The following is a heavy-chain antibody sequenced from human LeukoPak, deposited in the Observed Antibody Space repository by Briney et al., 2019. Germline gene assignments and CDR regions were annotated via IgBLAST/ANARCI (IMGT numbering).Heavy chain of an antibody. CDR3: AKWGDYDVLTGYYDPDY. CDR2: ITGSGGGT. J-gene: IGHJ4*02. CDR1: GFTFSNYA. Sequence: GASLRLTCAASGFTFSNYAMSWVRKAPGKGLEGVSAITGSGGGTYYADSVKGRFTISRDNSKNTLYLQMNSLRADDTAVYYCAKWGDYDVLTGYYDPDYWGQGTLVTVSS. V-gene: IGHV3-23*01. D-gene: IGHD3-9*01.